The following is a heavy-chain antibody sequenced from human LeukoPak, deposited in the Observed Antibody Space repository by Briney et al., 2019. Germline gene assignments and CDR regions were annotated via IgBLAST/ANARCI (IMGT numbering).Heavy chain of an antibody. CDR1: GFTFSSYG. CDR2: IRYDGSNK. D-gene: IGHD4-23*01. CDR3: AKDRHKYGGNSDAFDI. V-gene: IGHV3-30*02. Sequence: GGSLRLSCAASGFTFSSYGMHWVRQAPGKGLEWVAFIRYDGSNKYYADSVKGRFTISRDNSKNTLYLQMNSLRAEDTAVYYCAKDRHKYGGNSDAFDIRGQGTMVTVSS. J-gene: IGHJ3*02.